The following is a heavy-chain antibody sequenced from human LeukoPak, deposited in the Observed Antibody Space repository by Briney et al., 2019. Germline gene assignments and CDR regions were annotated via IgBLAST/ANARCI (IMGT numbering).Heavy chain of an antibody. D-gene: IGHD3-10*01. CDR3: ARDEVRFPRVFQH. CDR2: MNPNSGGT. Sequence: ASVKVSCKASGYTFTSYDINWVRQATGQGLEWMGWMNPNSGGTNYAQKFQGWVTMTRDTSISTAYMELSRLRSDDTAVYYCARDEVRFPRVFQHWGQGTLVTVSS. V-gene: IGHV1-2*04. CDR1: GYTFTSYD. J-gene: IGHJ1*01.